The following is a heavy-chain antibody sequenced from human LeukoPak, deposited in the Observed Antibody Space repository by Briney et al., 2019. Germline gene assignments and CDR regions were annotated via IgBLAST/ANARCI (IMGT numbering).Heavy chain of an antibody. D-gene: IGHD3-3*01. V-gene: IGHV3-23*01. Sequence: GGSLRLSCAASGFIFSSYAISWVRQAPGKGLEWVSGIRTGGETFYADSVKGRFTISRDISKSTVYLQMSSLRAEDSAIYYCATLSYDVWTGINWFDPWGQGTLVTVSS. CDR3: ATLSYDVWTGINWFDP. CDR1: GFIFSSYA. J-gene: IGHJ5*02. CDR2: IRTGGET.